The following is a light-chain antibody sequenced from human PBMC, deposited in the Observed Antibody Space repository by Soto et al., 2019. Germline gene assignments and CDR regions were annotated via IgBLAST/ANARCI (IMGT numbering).Light chain of an antibody. CDR3: QQYQTYSQ. V-gene: IGKV1-5*03. CDR2: KAS. CDR1: QSINTW. Sequence: DIQMTQSPSTLSASVGDRVTITCRASQSINTWLAWYQLKPGIAPKLLIYKASTLESGVSSRFSGSGSGTEFTRTTGTLQAAGFQTYYCQQYQTYSQFGQGTKVEIK. J-gene: IGKJ1*01.